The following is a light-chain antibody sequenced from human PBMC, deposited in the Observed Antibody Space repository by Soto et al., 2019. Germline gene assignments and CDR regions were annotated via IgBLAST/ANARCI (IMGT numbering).Light chain of an antibody. CDR3: ETWDTNTRV. J-gene: IGLJ2*01. CDR2: LEGSGIY. V-gene: IGLV4-60*02. CDR1: SGHSSYI. Sequence: QSVLTQSSSASASLGSSVKVTCTLSSGHSSYIIAWHQQQPGKAPRYLMKLEGSGIYKKGSGVPDRFSGSSSGADRYLTISNLQFDDVADYYCETWDTNTRVFGGGTKVTVL.